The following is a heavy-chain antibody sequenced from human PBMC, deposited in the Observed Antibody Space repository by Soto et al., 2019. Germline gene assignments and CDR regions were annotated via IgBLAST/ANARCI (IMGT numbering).Heavy chain of an antibody. V-gene: IGHV1-46*01. CDR2: INPSGGST. J-gene: IGHJ4*02. Sequence: ASVKVSCKASGYTFTSYYMHWVRQAPGQGLEWMGIINPSGGSTSYAQKFQGRVTMTRGTSTSTVYMELRSLRFEDTAVYYCARGVRFLAQFEKANYIDYWGQGTQVTVSS. CDR1: GYTFTSYY. D-gene: IGHD3-3*01. CDR3: ARGVRFLAQFEKANYIDY.